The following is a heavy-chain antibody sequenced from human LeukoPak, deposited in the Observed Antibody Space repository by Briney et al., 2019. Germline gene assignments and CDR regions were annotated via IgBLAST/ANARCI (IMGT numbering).Heavy chain of an antibody. D-gene: IGHD3-16*02. V-gene: IGHV3-11*04. CDR3: ARAYDYVWGSYRYTADY. CDR1: GLTVNNNY. Sequence: GGSLRLACAASGLTVNNNYMSWVRQAPGKGLEWVSYISSSGSTIYYADSVKGRFTISRDNAKNSLYLQMNSLRAEDTAVYYCARAYDYVWGSYRYTADYWGQGTLVTVSS. J-gene: IGHJ4*02. CDR2: ISSSGSTI.